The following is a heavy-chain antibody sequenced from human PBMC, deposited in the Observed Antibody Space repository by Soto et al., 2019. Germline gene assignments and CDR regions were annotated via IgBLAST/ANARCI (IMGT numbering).Heavy chain of an antibody. J-gene: IGHJ4*02. V-gene: IGHV3-23*01. CDR1: GFTFSSYA. CDR3: AKDREYYDILTGYCYFDY. D-gene: IGHD3-9*01. CDR2: ISGSGGST. Sequence: GSLRLSCAASGFTFSSYAMSWVRQAPGKGLEWVSAISGSGGSTYYADSVKGRFTISRDNSKNTLYLQMNSLRAEDTAVYYCAKDREYYDILTGYCYFDYWGQGTLVTVSS.